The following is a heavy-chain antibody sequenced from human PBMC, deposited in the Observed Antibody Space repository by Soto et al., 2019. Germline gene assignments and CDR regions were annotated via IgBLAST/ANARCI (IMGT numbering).Heavy chain of an antibody. CDR2: INHSGST. J-gene: IGHJ4*02. CDR1: GGSFSGYY. D-gene: IGHD1-26*01. Sequence: SETLSLTCAVYGGSFSGYYWSWIRQPPGKGLEWIGEINHSGSTNYNPSLKSRVTISVDTSKNQFSLKLSSVTAADTAVYYCARDGPYSGSYYAFWIDYWGQGTLVTVSS. V-gene: IGHV4-34*01. CDR3: ARDGPYSGSYYAFWIDY.